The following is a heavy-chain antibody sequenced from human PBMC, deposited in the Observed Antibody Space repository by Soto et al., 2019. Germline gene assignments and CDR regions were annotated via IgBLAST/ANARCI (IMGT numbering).Heavy chain of an antibody. V-gene: IGHV4-30-4*01. J-gene: IGHJ6*02. CDR2: IYYSGST. CDR3: VRVPGDGVGYSYYGMHV. CDR1: GGSISSGDYY. Sequence: HVQLQESGPGLVKPSRTLSLTCTVSGGSISSGDYYWSWIRQPPGKGLEWIGYIYYSGSTYYNPSLASRVSMSVETSTDQCSMKLGSVTAADTAVYYGVRVPGDGVGYSYYGMHVWGQGTTVTVSS. D-gene: IGHD4-17*01.